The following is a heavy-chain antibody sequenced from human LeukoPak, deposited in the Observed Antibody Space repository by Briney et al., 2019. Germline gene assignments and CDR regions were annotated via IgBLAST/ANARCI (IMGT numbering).Heavy chain of an antibody. J-gene: IGHJ6*03. CDR1: RFTFNNYA. CDR3: VRAGRYYYMDV. Sequence: GGSLRLSCVASRFTFNNYAMIWVRQAPGKGLEWVSAISGGGDVTYYADSVEGRFTTSRDNSNNTLDLQMSSLRAEDTAVYYCVRAGRYYYMDVWGKGTTVTVSS. CDR2: ISGGGDVT. V-gene: IGHV3-23*01.